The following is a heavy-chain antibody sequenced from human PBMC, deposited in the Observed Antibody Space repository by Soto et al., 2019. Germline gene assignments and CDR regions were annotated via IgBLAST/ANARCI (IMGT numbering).Heavy chain of an antibody. V-gene: IGHV1-69*01. CDR1: GGTFSSYA. D-gene: IGHD3-10*01. CDR2: IIPIFGTA. Sequence: QVQLVQSGAEVKKPGSSVKVSCKASGGTFSSYAISWVRQAPGQGLEWMGGIIPIFGTANYAQKFQGRVTITADESTSTAYMELSSLRSEDTAVYYCARDRSYGSGSYYDAFAIWGPGTMVTVSS. J-gene: IGHJ3*02. CDR3: ARDRSYGSGSYYDAFAI.